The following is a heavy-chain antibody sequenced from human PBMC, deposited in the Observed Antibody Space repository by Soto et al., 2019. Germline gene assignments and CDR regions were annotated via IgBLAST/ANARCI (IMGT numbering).Heavy chain of an antibody. CDR2: IYPGDSDT. D-gene: IGHD5-12*01. V-gene: IGHV5-51*01. J-gene: IGHJ4*02. Sequence: PGESLNISCKGRGSSFVSYLIGWVRQMPGKGLEWMGIIYPGDSDTRYSPSFQGQVTISADKYITTVYLQWSSLKASDTAMYYCARTDGYEIEYWGQGTLVTVSS. CDR3: ARTDGYEIEY. CDR1: GSSFVSYL.